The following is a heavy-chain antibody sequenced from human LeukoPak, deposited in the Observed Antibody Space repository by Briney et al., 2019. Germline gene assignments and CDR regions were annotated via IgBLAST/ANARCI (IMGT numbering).Heavy chain of an antibody. CDR3: ARDKFGSSSWSYYFDY. CDR2: IIPILGIA. CDR1: GGTFSSYT. V-gene: IGHV1-69*04. J-gene: IGHJ4*02. D-gene: IGHD6-13*01. Sequence: ASVKVSCKASGGTFSSYTISWVRQAPGQGLEWMGRIIPILGIANYAQKFQGRVTITADKSTSTAYMELSSLRSEDTAAYYCARDKFGSSSWSYYFDYWGQGTLVTVSS.